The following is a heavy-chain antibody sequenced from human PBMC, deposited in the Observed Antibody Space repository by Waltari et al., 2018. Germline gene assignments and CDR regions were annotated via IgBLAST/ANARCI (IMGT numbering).Heavy chain of an antibody. D-gene: IGHD2-8*01. Sequence: EVQLVESGGGLVQPGGSLGLSCAASGFTFSNYWMNWLRQAPGKGLEWVANVQHDGTEKYYLDSVKGRFTISRDNAKSSLYLQMDSLRAEDTAIYYCARDGRGVNSQFNLFDLWGQGLQVTVSS. CDR1: GFTFSNYW. CDR3: ARDGRGVNSQFNLFDL. V-gene: IGHV3-7*01. CDR2: VQHDGTEK. J-gene: IGHJ5*02.